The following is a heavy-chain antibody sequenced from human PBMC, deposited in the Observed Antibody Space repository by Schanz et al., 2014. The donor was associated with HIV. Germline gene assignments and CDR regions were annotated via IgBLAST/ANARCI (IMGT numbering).Heavy chain of an antibody. CDR1: GFTFSSYS. D-gene: IGHD3-9*01. Sequence: EQLVESGGGVVQPGKSLRLSCAASGFTFSSYSMNWVRQAPGKGLEWVSSISSGSSYIYYADSVKGRFTISRDNSKNTLYLQMNNLRAEDTAVYYCAKDLEAYSEWLPNYYYYGMDVWGQGTTVTVS. CDR2: ISSGSSYI. V-gene: IGHV3-21*01. J-gene: IGHJ6*02. CDR3: AKDLEAYSEWLPNYYYYGMDV.